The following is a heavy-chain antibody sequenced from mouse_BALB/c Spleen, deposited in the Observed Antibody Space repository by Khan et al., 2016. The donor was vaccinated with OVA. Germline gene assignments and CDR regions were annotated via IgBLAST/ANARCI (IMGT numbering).Heavy chain of an antibody. CDR1: GFSLTNYG. Sequence: VQLLETGPGLVAPSQSLSITCTISGFSLTNYGVHWVRQPPGKGLEWLVVIWSDGSTTYNSAIKSRLTISKDNSKSQVFLKMNSLQTDDTAVYFCARQPYYHYNIMDYWGQGTSVTVSS. D-gene: IGHD2-10*01. CDR2: IWSDGST. V-gene: IGHV2-6-1*01. J-gene: IGHJ4*01. CDR3: ARQPYYHYNIMDY.